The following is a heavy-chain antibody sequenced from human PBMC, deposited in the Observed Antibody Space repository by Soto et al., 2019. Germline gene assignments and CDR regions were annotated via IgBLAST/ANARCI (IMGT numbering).Heavy chain of an antibody. V-gene: IGHV1-69*12. J-gene: IGHJ4*02. CDR3: ARIYDYVWGNYLAY. D-gene: IGHD3-16*02. CDR2: ISPTFGTA. CDR1: GGTFSSYA. Sequence: QVQLVQSGAEVKKPGSSVKVSCKASGGTFSSYAISWVRQAPGQGLEWMGGISPTFGTANNAQKFQGRVTITADESTSTVYMELSSLRSEDTAVYYCARIYDYVWGNYLAYWGQGTLVTVSS.